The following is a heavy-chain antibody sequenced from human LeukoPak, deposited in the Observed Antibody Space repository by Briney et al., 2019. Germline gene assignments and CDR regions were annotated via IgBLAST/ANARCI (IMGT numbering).Heavy chain of an antibody. J-gene: IGHJ4*02. D-gene: IGHD6-19*01. CDR2: ISYDGSNK. CDR1: GFTFSSYA. V-gene: IGHV3-30*04. CDR3: ARESYSSGWFRPEYYFDY. Sequence: PGRSLRLSCAASGFTFSSYAMHWVRQAPGKGLEWVAVISYDGSNKYYADSVKGRFTISRDNSKNTLYLQMNSLRAEDTAVYYCARESYSSGWFRPEYYFDYWGQGTLVTVSS.